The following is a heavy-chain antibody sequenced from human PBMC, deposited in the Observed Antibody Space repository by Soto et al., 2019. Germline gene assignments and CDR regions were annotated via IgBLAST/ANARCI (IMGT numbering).Heavy chain of an antibody. Sequence: GEFLKISCKAYGYSFTTYWIGWVRQMPGKGLEWMEIIYPGDSDTKYSPSIKGQISISTDTSISPAYVQWTSLKASDTAMYYCARSRIGAYSSGWYSPSGYYNYGIDVWGQGTKVTVSS. V-gene: IGHV5-51*01. J-gene: IGHJ6*01. CDR1: GYSFTTYW. CDR3: ARSRIGAYSSGWYSPSGYYNYGIDV. D-gene: IGHD6-19*01. CDR2: IYPGDSDT.